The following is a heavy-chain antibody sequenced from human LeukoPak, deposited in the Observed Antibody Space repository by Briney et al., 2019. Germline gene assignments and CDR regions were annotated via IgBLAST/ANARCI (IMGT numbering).Heavy chain of an antibody. CDR1: GFTFSSYG. J-gene: IGHJ4*02. CDR2: IWDDGSNK. V-gene: IGHV3-33*01. CDR3: AGARRGYSYGHLDY. D-gene: IGHD5-18*01. Sequence: GRSLRLSCAASGFTFSSYGMHWVRQAPGKGLEWVAVIWDDGSNKYYAYSVKGRFTISRDNSNNTLYLQMNSLRAEDTAVYYCAGARRGYSYGHLDYWGQGTLVTVSS.